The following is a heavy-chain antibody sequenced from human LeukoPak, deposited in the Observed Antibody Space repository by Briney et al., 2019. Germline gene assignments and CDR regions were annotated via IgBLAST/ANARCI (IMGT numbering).Heavy chain of an antibody. CDR1: GGTFSNYD. V-gene: IGHV1-69*05. CDR2: TIPMYATP. Sequence: SVKVSCTTSGGTFSNYDIIWVRQAPGQRPEWMGGTIPMYATPNYAQNLQGRVTITTDDSTSTVYMELTSLRSDDTAVYYCARSRSASRRSDAFDDWGQGTLVTVSS. CDR3: ARSRSASRRSDAFDD. D-gene: IGHD6-13*01. J-gene: IGHJ3*01.